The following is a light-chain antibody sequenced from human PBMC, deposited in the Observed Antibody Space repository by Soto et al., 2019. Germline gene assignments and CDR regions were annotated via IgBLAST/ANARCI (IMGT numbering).Light chain of an antibody. CDR3: QQYGSSPRT. CDR1: QRVSSSY. CDR2: GAS. Sequence: EIVLTQSPGTLSLSPGERATLSCRASQRVSSSYLAGYQQKPGQAPRLLIYGASSRATGIPDRFSGSGSGTDFTLTISRLEPEDVAVYYCQQYGSSPRTFGQGTKLEIK. V-gene: IGKV3-20*01. J-gene: IGKJ2*02.